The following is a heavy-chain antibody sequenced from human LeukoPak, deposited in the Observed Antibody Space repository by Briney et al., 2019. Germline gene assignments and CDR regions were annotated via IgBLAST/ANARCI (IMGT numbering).Heavy chain of an antibody. CDR1: GGSISSYY. V-gene: IGHV4-59*01. CDR2: IYYSGST. J-gene: IGHJ4*02. CDR3: ARSRGYSYGTTFLDY. D-gene: IGHD5-18*01. Sequence: SETLSLTCTVSGGSISSYYWSWIRQPPGRGLEWIGYIYYSGSTNYNPSLKSRVTISVDTSKNQFSLKLSSVTAADTAVYYCARSRGYSYGTTFLDYWGQGTLVTVSS.